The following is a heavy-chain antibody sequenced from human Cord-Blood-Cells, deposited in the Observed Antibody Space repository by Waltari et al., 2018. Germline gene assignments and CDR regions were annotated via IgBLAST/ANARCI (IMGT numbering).Heavy chain of an antibody. V-gene: IGHV4-38-2*01. CDR1: GYSISSGSY. CDR2: IYHSGST. CDR3: ASGPRDYYDSSGYDY. D-gene: IGHD3-22*01. Sequence: QVQLQESGPGLVKPSETLSLTCAVSGYSISSGSYWGWIRQPPGKGLEWIGSIYHSGSTYYNPSLKRRVTISVDTSKNQFSLKLSSVTAADTAVYYCASGPRDYYDSSGYDYWGQGTLVTVSS. J-gene: IGHJ4*02.